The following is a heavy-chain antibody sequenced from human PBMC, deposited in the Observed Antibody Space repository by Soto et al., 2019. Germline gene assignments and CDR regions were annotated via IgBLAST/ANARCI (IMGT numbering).Heavy chain of an antibody. CDR2: ISFDGSSE. D-gene: IGHD3-10*01. V-gene: IGHV3-30*04. CDR3: ARSVRGVVNTGIDY. CDR1: GVTFSTYA. J-gene: IGHJ4*02. Sequence: PGGSLRLSCVVSGVTFSTYAMYWVRQAPGKGLEWVALISFDGSSEYYADSVKGRFTISRDNSKDTLYLQMNSLRAEDTAVFYCARSVRGVVNTGIDYWGQGTPVTVSS.